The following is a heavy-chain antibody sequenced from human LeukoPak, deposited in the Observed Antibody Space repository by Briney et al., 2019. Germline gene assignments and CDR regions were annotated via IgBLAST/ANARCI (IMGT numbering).Heavy chain of an antibody. CDR1: GFTFSWYS. Sequence: GGSLRLSCAVSGFTFSWYSMNWVRQAPGKGLEWLSYITRSSSTIYYADSVKGRFTISRDNAKNSLYLQMNSLRVDDTAVYYCATADRGAFDIWGQGTMVNVSS. CDR2: ITRSSSTI. J-gene: IGHJ3*02. V-gene: IGHV3-48*01. CDR3: ATADRGAFDI.